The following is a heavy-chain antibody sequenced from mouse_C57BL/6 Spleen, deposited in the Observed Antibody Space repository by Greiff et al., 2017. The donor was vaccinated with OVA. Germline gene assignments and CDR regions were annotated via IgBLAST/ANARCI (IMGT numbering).Heavy chain of an antibody. CDR1: GYTFTSYW. CDR2: LNPSSGYT. Sequence: QVQLKQSGAELVKPGASVKLSCKASGYTFTSYWMHWVKQRPGQGLEWIGHLNPSSGYTKYNQKFKDKATLTADKSSSTAYMQLSSLTYEDSAVYYCARGVRDYDEGDYWGQGTTLTVSS. CDR3: ARGVRDYDEGDY. V-gene: IGHV1-7*01. D-gene: IGHD2-4*01. J-gene: IGHJ2*01.